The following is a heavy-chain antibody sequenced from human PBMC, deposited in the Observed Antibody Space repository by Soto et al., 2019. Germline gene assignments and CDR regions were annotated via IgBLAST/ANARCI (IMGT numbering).Heavy chain of an antibody. D-gene: IGHD3-10*01. J-gene: IGHJ4*02. V-gene: IGHV1-69*04. CDR1: GDTFSFYS. Sequence: QVQLVQSGAEVKRPGSSVKVSCKASGDTFSFYSINWVRQAPGLGLEWMGRVNPILSMSNYAQRFQGRVTVTADKSTSMAYMELSGLRSEDTAMYYCATSYGSGYRAFDYWGQGALVTVSS. CDR2: VNPILSMS. CDR3: ATSYGSGYRAFDY.